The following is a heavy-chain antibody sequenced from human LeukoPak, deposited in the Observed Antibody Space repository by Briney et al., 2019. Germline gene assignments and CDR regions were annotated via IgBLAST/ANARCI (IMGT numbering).Heavy chain of an antibody. Sequence: GGSLRLSCAASGFTFSSYWVHWVRQAPGKGLVWVSRINNDGSSTPYADSVKGRFTISGDNAKNTLYLQMNSLRAEDTAVYYCARSNHGCHDYWGQGTLVTVSS. D-gene: IGHD4-11*01. J-gene: IGHJ4*02. V-gene: IGHV3-74*01. CDR3: ARSNHGCHDY. CDR1: GFTFSSYW. CDR2: INNDGSST.